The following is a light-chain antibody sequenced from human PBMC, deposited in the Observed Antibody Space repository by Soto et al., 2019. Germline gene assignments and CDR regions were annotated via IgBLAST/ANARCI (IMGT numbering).Light chain of an antibody. CDR3: QQASSFPLT. V-gene: IGKV1D-12*01. J-gene: IGKJ4*01. CDR1: QGINNW. CDR2: TTS. Sequence: DIQMTQSPSSVSASVGDRVTITCRASQGINNWLAWYQQKPGKAPKLLIYTTSSLHSGVPSRFSGSGSGTDFTLTISSLQPEDSAAYYCQQASSFPLTFGGGTKVEIK.